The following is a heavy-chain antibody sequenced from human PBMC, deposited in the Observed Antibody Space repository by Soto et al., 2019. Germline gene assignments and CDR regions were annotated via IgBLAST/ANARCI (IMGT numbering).Heavy chain of an antibody. V-gene: IGHV3-21*01. D-gene: IGHD2-8*02. Sequence: GGSMRHSCSASVFTFSSYSMNWVRQAPGKGLEWVSSISSSSSYIYYADSVKGRFTISRNNAKNSLYLQMNSLRAEDTAVYYCARDNGGYWGDWGQANL. CDR2: ISSSSSYI. CDR3: ARDNGGYWGD. J-gene: IGHJ4*02. CDR1: VFTFSSYS.